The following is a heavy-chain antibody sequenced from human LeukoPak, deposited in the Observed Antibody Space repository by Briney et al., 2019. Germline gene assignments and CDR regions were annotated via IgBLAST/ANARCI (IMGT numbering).Heavy chain of an antibody. CDR2: IYYSGST. CDR1: GGSISSYY. J-gene: IGHJ4*02. CDR3: ARSRGYFDY. V-gene: IGHV4-59*01. Sequence: SETLSLTCTVSGGSISSYYWSWVRQPPGKGLEWIGYIYYSGSTNYNPSLKSRVTISVDASKNQFSLRLSSVTAADTALYYCARSRGYFDYWGQGTLVTVSS. D-gene: IGHD6-13*01.